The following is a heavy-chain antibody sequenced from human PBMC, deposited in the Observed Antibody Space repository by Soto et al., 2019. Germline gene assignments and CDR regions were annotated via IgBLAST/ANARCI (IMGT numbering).Heavy chain of an antibody. D-gene: IGHD1-1*01. Sequence: GESLKISCKGSGYSFTSYWISWLRQMPGKGLEWMGRMDPSDSYTNYSPSFQCHVTISADKSISTAYLQWSSLKASDTAMYYCARLGLERLNTWDYYGLEVWGQGTTVTVSS. V-gene: IGHV5-10-1*01. CDR2: MDPSDSYT. J-gene: IGHJ6*02. CDR3: ARLGLERLNTWDYYGLEV. CDR1: GYSFTSYW.